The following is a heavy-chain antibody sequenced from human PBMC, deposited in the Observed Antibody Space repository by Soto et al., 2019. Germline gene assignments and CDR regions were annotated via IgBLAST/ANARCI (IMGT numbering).Heavy chain of an antibody. CDR2: IKGKRDGGTP. CDR3: ARTDCTNGVCYPAPYGMDV. Sequence: GGSLRLSCAVSGVTLSDVFVNWVRQAPGKGPEWVGRIKGKRDGGTPDYAAPVKGRFTISRDDSKNTLYLQMNSLRAEDTAVYYCARTDCTNGVCYPAPYGMDVWGQGTTVTVSS. CDR1: GVTLSDVF. V-gene: IGHV3-15*07. D-gene: IGHD2-8*01. J-gene: IGHJ6*02.